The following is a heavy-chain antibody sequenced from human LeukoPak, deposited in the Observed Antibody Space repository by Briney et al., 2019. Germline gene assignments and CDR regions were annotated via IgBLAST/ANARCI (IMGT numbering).Heavy chain of an antibody. CDR2: IKQDGTEK. D-gene: IGHD3-10*01. CDR1: GFTFTTYW. V-gene: IGHV3-7*01. CDR3: AKVAHYYYGSESYYFFEH. Sequence: GGFLRLSCAASGFTFTTYWMSWVRQPPGKGLEWVANIKQDGTEKYYVDSVKGRFTISRDNAKNSLYLQMNSLRVEDTAIYYCAKVAHYYYGSESYYFFEHWGQGTPVTAS. J-gene: IGHJ4*02.